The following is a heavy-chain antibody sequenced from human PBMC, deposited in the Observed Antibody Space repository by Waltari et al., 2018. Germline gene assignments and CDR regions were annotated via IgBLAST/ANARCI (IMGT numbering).Heavy chain of an antibody. CDR3: ATEGHSGSYY. Sequence: QVQLQESGPGLVKPSETLSLTCTVSGGSISSSSYYWGWIRQPPGKGLEWIGSIYYSGSTYYNASVKSRVTISVDTSKNQFSLKLSSLRSEDTAVYYCATEGHSGSYYWGQGTLVTVSS. V-gene: IGHV4-39*07. D-gene: IGHD1-26*01. J-gene: IGHJ4*02. CDR1: GGSISSSSYY. CDR2: IYYSGST.